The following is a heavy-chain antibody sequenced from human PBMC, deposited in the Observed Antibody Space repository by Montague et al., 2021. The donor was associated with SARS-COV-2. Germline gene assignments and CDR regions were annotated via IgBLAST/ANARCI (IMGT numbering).Heavy chain of an antibody. J-gene: IGHJ4*02. CDR3: ARERLGYYDTSSYYIFDY. CDR2: IYYGGST. Sequence: SETLSLTCTVSGGSVSSGSYYWSWIRQPPGKGLEWIGYIYYGGSTXYNPSLKSRVAISVDTSKNQFSLKLSSVTAADTAVYYCARERLGYYDTSSYYIFDYWGQGTLVTVSS. V-gene: IGHV4-61*01. D-gene: IGHD3-22*01. CDR1: GGSVSSGSYY.